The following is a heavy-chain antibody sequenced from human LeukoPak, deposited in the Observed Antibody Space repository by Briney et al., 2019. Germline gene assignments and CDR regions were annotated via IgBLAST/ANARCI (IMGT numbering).Heavy chain of an antibody. J-gene: IGHJ3*02. D-gene: IGHD1-26*01. V-gene: IGHV3-74*01. Sequence: GGSLRLSCAASGFTFSNYAMSWVRQAPGKGLVWVSRIKNDGSTTGYADSVKGRFTISRDNAKNTLYLQMNSLRAEDTAVYYCARGGSPPEALGDAFDIWGQGTMVTVSS. CDR1: GFTFSNYA. CDR2: IKNDGSTT. CDR3: ARGGSPPEALGDAFDI.